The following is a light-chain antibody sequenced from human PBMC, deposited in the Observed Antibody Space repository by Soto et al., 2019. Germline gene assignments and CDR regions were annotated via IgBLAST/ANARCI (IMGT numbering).Light chain of an antibody. Sequence: DIEMTQSPSSLSVSVGDRVTITCRASQNINNYLNWYQQKPGRAPKLLIYDASNLEAGVPSRFSGSGSGTDFTSTISRQPPEDIATYYCQQYETLPTFGQGTRLEIK. V-gene: IGKV1-33*01. J-gene: IGKJ5*01. CDR3: QQYETLPT. CDR2: DAS. CDR1: QNINNY.